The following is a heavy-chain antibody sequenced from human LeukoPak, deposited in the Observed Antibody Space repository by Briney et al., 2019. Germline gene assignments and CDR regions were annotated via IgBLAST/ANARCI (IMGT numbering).Heavy chain of an antibody. CDR1: GFTFSSYS. V-gene: IGHV3-21*01. CDR2: ISSSSYI. J-gene: IGHJ4*02. Sequence: GGSLRLSCAASGFTFSSYSMNWVRQAPGKGLEWVSSISSSSYIYYADSVKGRFTISRDNAKNSLYLQMNSPRAGDTAVYYCARGIVVRGAPGLDYWGQGTLVTVSS. D-gene: IGHD3-10*01. CDR3: ARGIVVRGAPGLDY.